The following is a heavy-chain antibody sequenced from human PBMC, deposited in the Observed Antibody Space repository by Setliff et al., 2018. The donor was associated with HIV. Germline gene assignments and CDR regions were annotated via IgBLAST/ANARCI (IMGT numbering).Heavy chain of an antibody. V-gene: IGHV4-39*01. CDR3: ARTRSDFWSGYSPYYYYMDV. Sequence: SETLSLTCTVSGDSFSGTSYYWGWIRQPPGKGLEWIGSIHFSGSTWYTQSLKSRVTIWVDTSKNQFSLKVNSVTAADTAVYYCARTRSDFWSGYSPYYYYMDVWGKGTTVHRLL. D-gene: IGHD3-3*01. J-gene: IGHJ6*03. CDR2: IHFSGST. CDR1: GDSFSGTSYY.